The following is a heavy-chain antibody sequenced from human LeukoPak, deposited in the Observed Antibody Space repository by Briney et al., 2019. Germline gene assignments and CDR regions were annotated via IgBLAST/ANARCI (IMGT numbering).Heavy chain of an antibody. CDR2: IYYSGTT. CDR3: ARGAYYFDY. J-gene: IGHJ4*02. V-gene: IGHV4-61*01. Sequence: SETLSLTCIVSGGSVSSGSYYWSWIRQPPGKGLEWIGYIYYSGTTNYNPSLKSRVTISVDTSKNQFPLNLSSVTAADTAVYYCARGAYYFDYWGQGTLVTVSS. CDR1: GGSVSSGSYY.